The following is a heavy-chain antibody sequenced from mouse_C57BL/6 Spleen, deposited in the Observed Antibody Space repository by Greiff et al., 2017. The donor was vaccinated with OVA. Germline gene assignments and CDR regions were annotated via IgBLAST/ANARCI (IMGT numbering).Heavy chain of an antibody. V-gene: IGHV1-53*01. J-gene: IGHJ4*01. CDR1: GYTFTSYW. CDR2: INPSNGGT. Sequence: QVQLQQPGPELVKPGASVKLSCKASGYTFTSYWMHWVKQRPGQGLEWIGNINPSNGGTNYNEKFKSKATLTVDKSSSTAYMQLSSLTSEDSAVYYCARSLYGSSPSMDYWGQGTSVTVSS. D-gene: IGHD1-1*01. CDR3: ARSLYGSSPSMDY.